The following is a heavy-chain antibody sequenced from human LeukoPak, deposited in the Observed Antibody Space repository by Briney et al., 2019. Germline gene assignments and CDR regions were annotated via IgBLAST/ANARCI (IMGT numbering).Heavy chain of an antibody. J-gene: IGHJ4*02. Sequence: SETLSLTCTVSGGSISSSYYYWGWIRQPPGKGLEWIGSIYSSGSTYYNPSLKSRVTISVDTSKNQFSLKLTSVAAADTAVYYCASTIAVAAFDYWGQGTLVTVSS. CDR3: ASTIAVAAFDY. CDR1: GGSISSSYYY. CDR2: IYSSGST. D-gene: IGHD6-19*01. V-gene: IGHV4-39*01.